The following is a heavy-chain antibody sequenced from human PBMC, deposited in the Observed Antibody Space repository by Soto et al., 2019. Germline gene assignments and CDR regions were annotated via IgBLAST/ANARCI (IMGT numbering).Heavy chain of an antibody. CDR2: INPNSGET. CDR3: ARDVDYGDRYWFDP. V-gene: IGHV1-2*04. D-gene: IGHD4-17*01. CDR1: GYTFTGYY. Sequence: QVQLVQSGAEVKKPGASVKVSCKASGYTFTGYYMHWVRQAPGQGLEWMGWINPNSGETNYAQKFQGWVTMTSDTSISTAYMELSRLRSDDTAVYYCARDVDYGDRYWFDPWGQGTLVTVSS. J-gene: IGHJ5*02.